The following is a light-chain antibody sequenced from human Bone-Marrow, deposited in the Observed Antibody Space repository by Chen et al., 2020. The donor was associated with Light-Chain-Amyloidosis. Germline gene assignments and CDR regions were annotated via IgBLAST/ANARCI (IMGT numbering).Light chain of an antibody. Sequence: SYVLTQPSSVSVAPGQTATIACGGNNIGSTSVHWYQQTPGQAPLLVVYDDSDRPSGIPERWAGANSGNTATLTISRGEAGDEADCYCQVWERSSDRPVFGGGTKLTVL. V-gene: IGLV3-21*02. CDR3: QVWERSSDRPV. CDR1: NIGSTS. CDR2: DDS. J-gene: IGLJ3*02.